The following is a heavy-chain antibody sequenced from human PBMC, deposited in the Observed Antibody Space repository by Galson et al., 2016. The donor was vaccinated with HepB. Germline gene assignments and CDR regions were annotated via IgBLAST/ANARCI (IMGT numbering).Heavy chain of an antibody. CDR1: GDSVSSNSAA. J-gene: IGHJ2*01. D-gene: IGHD6-19*01. Sequence: CAISGDSVSSNSAAWNWIRQSPSGGLEWLGRTYYRSKWYNDYAVSVKSRITINPDTSKNQFSLQLNSVTPEDTAAYYCAREDYSSGWPLNWYFDLWGRGTLVSVSS. CDR3: AREDYSSGWPLNWYFDL. V-gene: IGHV6-1*01. CDR2: TYYRSKWYN.